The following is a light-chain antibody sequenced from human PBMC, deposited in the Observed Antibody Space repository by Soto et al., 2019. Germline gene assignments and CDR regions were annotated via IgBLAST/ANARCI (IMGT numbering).Light chain of an antibody. J-gene: IGLJ1*01. V-gene: IGLV1-44*01. CDR3: AAWDDSLNGRYV. CDR1: TSNIGSNI. CDR2: SNN. Sequence: QAVVTQPPSASGAPGQTVTISCSGSTSNIGSNIVNWYQQLPGTAPKLLIHSNNQRPSGVPDRFSGSKSGTSASLAISGLQSEDEADYYCAAWDDSLNGRYVFGTGTKLTVL.